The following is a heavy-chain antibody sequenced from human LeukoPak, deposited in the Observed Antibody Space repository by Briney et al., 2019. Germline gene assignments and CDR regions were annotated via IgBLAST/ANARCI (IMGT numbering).Heavy chain of an antibody. CDR2: IIPIFGTA. V-gene: IGHV1-69*01. J-gene: IGHJ4*02. D-gene: IGHD2-15*01. CDR3: ARGQDLEPYCSGGSCYSPFDY. CDR1: GGTFSSYA. Sequence: SSVKVSCKASGGTFSSYAISWERQAPGQGLEWMGGIIPIFGTANYAQKFQGRVTITADESTSTAYMELSSLRSEDTAVYYCARGQDLEPYCSGGSCYSPFDYWGQGTLVTVSS.